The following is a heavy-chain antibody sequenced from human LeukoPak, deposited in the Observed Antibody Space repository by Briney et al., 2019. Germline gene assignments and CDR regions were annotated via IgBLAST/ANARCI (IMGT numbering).Heavy chain of an antibody. D-gene: IGHD2-15*01. CDR2: IYHSGST. J-gene: IGHJ6*03. CDR1: GGSISSSSW. V-gene: IGHV4-4*02. CDR3: ARSVEGYCSGGSCYSYYYYMDV. Sequence: SGTLSLTCAVSGGSISSSSWWSWVRQPPGKGLEWIGEIYHSGSTNYNPSLKSRVTISIDKSKNHFSLKLSSVTAADTAVYYCARSVEGYCSGGSCYSYYYYMDVWGKGTTVTVSS.